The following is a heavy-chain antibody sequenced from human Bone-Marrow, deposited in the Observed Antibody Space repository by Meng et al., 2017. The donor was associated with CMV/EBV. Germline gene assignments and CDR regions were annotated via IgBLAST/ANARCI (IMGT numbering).Heavy chain of an antibody. CDR3: ARDRIAARPDYYYYYGMDV. D-gene: IGHD6-6*01. CDR1: GGSFSGYY. Sequence: GSLRLSCAVYGGSFSGYYWSWIRQPPGKGLEWIGEINHSGSTNYNPSLKSRVTISVDTSKNQFSLKLRSVTAADTAVYYCARDRIAARPDYYYYYGMDVWGQGPTVTVSS. CDR2: INHSGST. J-gene: IGHJ6*02. V-gene: IGHV4-34*01.